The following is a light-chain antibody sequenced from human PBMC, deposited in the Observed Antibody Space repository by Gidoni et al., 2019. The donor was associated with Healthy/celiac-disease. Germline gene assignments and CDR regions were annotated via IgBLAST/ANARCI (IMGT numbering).Light chain of an antibody. Sequence: EIVLTQSPATLSLSPGERATLSCSASQSVSSYLAWYQQKPGQAPRLLIYDASNRATGIPARFSGSGSGTEFTLKISRLEPEDFAVYYCKQGSKWPRTFGGGTKVEIK. CDR2: DAS. CDR1: QSVSSY. J-gene: IGKJ4*01. V-gene: IGKV3-11*01. CDR3: KQGSKWPRT.